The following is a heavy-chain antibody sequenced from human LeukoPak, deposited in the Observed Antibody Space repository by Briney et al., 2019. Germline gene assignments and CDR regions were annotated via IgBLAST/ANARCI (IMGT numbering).Heavy chain of an antibody. CDR1: GFTFSSYG. Sequence: PGGSLRLSCAASGFTFSSYGMHWVRQAPGKGLEWVANIRQDGREKSYADSVKGRFTISRDNAKTSVYLQMNSLRVEDTAVYYCAREGVGGFGSWGQGTLVTVSS. J-gene: IGHJ5*01. V-gene: IGHV3-7*01. CDR2: IRQDGREK. D-gene: IGHD3-10*01. CDR3: AREGVGGFGS.